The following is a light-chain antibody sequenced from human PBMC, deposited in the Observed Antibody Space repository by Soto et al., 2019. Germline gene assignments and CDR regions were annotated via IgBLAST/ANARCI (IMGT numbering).Light chain of an antibody. Sequence: ETVLTQSPATLSLSPGERATLSCRASQSVRSNLAWYQHRPGQAPRLLIYDASNRATGIPGRFSGSGSGTDFTLTISNLEPEDFAVYYCQQRDTWPWTFGQGAKVDIK. CDR3: QQRDTWPWT. CDR1: QSVRSN. V-gene: IGKV3-11*01. CDR2: DAS. J-gene: IGKJ1*01.